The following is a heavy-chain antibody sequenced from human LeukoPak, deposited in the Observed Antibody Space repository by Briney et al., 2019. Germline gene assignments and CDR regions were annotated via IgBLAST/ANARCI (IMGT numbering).Heavy chain of an antibody. CDR1: GFTFNRYG. CDR3: ARASRGNWFDP. D-gene: IGHD3-10*01. Sequence: LAGRSLRLSCVASGFTFNRYGMHWARQAPGKGLEWVAVVWYDGSKRYYADSVKGRFTISREDSKNTLYLQMNSLRAEDTAVYYCARASRGNWFDPWGQGTLVTVSS. CDR2: VWYDGSKR. V-gene: IGHV3-33*01. J-gene: IGHJ5*02.